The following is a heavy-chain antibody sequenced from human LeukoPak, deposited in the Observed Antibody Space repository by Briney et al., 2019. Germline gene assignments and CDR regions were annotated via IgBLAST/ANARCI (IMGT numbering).Heavy chain of an antibody. D-gene: IGHD1-26*01. V-gene: IGHV1-46*01. CDR3: ATESYSGSYLYAFDI. CDR1: GYTFTSYY. CDR2: IYPGGGST. Sequence: ASVKVSCKASGYTFTSYYIHWVRQAPGQGLEWMGIIYPGGGSTSYAQKFQGRVTMTEDTSTDTAYMELSSLRSEDTAVYYCATESYSGSYLYAFDIWGQGTMVTVSS. J-gene: IGHJ3*02.